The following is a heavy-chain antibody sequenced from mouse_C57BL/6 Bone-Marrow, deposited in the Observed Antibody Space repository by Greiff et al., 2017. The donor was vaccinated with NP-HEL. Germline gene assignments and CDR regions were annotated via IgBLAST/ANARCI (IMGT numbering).Heavy chain of an antibody. D-gene: IGHD2-5*01. CDR3: ARRSYSTTGGYYAMDY. Sequence: EVQLQQSGPELVKPGASVKIPCKASGYTFTDYNMDWVKQSHGKSLEWIGDINPNNGGTIYNQKFKGKATLTVDKSSSTAYMELRSLTSEDTAVYYCARRSYSTTGGYYAMDYWGQGTSVTVSS. J-gene: IGHJ4*01. CDR2: INPNNGGT. V-gene: IGHV1-18*01. CDR1: GYTFTDYN.